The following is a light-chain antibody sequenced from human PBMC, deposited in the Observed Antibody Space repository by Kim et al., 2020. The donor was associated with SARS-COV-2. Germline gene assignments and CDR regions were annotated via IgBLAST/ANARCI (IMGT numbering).Light chain of an antibody. Sequence: SPGERTYLTCRASQSVSSTLAWDQQKPGQAPRLRIYGAYTRATGIPARFSGSGSGTEFTLTISSLQSEDCAVYYCQQYNNWPLLTFGRGTKVDIK. CDR2: GAY. CDR3: QQYNNWPLLT. J-gene: IGKJ4*01. V-gene: IGKV3-15*01. CDR1: QSVSST.